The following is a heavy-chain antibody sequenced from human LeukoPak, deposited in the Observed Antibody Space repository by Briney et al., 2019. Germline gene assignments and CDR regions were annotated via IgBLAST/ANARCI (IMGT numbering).Heavy chain of an antibody. CDR1: GFTVSSNY. V-gene: IGHV3-53*01. J-gene: IGHJ3*02. D-gene: IGHD3-22*01. CDR3: ARSHYYDSSGYYALDAFDI. CDR2: IYSGGST. Sequence: GGSLRLSCAASGFTVSSNYMSWVRQAPGKGLEWVSVIYSGGSTYYADSVKGRFTISRDNSKNTLYLQMNSLGAEDTAVYYCARSHYYDSSGYYALDAFDIWGQGTMVTVSS.